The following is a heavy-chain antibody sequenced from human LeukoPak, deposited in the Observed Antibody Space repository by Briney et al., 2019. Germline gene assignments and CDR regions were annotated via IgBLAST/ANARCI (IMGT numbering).Heavy chain of an antibody. CDR1: GGSITSGNYY. D-gene: IGHD3-3*01. Sequence: SETLSLTCSVSGGSITSGNYYWGWIRQPPGKGLEWIATIYYSGSTFYNPSLKSRVTISVDTSKNQLSLKLSSVTAADTAIYYCARQGTFWSGYYSDNWFDPWGQGTLVTVSS. V-gene: IGHV4-39*01. J-gene: IGHJ5*02. CDR2: IYYSGST. CDR3: ARQGTFWSGYYSDNWFDP.